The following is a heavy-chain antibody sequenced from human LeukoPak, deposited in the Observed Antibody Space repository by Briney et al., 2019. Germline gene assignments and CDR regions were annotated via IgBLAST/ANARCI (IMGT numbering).Heavy chain of an antibody. CDR2: INAGNGNT. CDR3: ARDYYDSSGYGSFDY. Sequence: ASVKVSCKASGYTFTSYGISWVRQAPGQGLEWMGWINAGNGNTKYSQEFQGRVTITRDTSASTAYMELSSLRSEDTAVYYCARDYYDSSGYGSFDYWGQGTLVTVSS. CDR1: GYTFTSYG. D-gene: IGHD3-22*01. J-gene: IGHJ4*02. V-gene: IGHV1-18*01.